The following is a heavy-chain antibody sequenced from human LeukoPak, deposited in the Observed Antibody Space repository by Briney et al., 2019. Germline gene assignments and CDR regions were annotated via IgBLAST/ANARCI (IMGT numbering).Heavy chain of an antibody. J-gene: IGHJ6*03. D-gene: IGHD5-12*01. Sequence: GESLKISCKASGYRFTNYWIGWVRQMPGKGLEWMGIIYPGDSDTSYSPSFQGQVTISADKSISTAYLQWNSLKAADTAMYYCARHRGGYLPLYHYYYMDVWGKGTTVTVSS. V-gene: IGHV5-51*01. CDR3: ARHRGGYLPLYHYYYMDV. CDR2: IYPGDSDT. CDR1: GYRFTNYW.